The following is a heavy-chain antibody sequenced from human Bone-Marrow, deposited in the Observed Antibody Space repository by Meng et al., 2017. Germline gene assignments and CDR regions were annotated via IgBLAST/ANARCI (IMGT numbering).Heavy chain of an antibody. CDR2: IYTSGST. D-gene: IGHD6-19*01. V-gene: IGHV4-4*07. Sequence: LRLSCTVSGGSISSYNWSWIRQPAGKGLEWIGRIYTSGSTNYNPSLKSRVTISVDTSKNQFSLKLSSVTAADTAVYYCARSKRSIMQWLVRPSLGWFDPWGQGTLVTVSS. CDR3: ARSKRSIMQWLVRPSLGWFDP. CDR1: GGSISSYN. J-gene: IGHJ5*02.